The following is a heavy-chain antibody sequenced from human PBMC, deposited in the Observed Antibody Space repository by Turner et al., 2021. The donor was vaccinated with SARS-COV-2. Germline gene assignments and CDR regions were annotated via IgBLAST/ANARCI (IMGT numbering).Heavy chain of an antibody. CDR1: GFAFSRYP. CDR3: LRDLYSSSWWGPFDS. Sequence: EVQLVESGGGVVQPGGSLRLSCSASGFAFSRYPMHWVRQAPGKGLEYVSSIRSNGNFTNCADFVKGRFIISRDNSKSTLYLQMSSLRADDTAVYYCLRDLYSSSWWGPFDSWGQGTQVTVSS. J-gene: IGHJ5*01. D-gene: IGHD6-13*01. CDR2: IRSNGNFT. V-gene: IGHV3-64D*06.